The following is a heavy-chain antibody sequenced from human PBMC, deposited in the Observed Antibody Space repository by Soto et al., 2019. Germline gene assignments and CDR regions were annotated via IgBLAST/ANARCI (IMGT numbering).Heavy chain of an antibody. Sequence: SVKVSCKASGGAFNTFTINWVRQAPGQGLEWMAKIIPILNITHYAQNFQGRVTISADKSTSTAYMELSSLRSEDTAVYYCARVRGITGTYYYGMDVWGQGTTVTVSS. V-gene: IGHV1-69*02. D-gene: IGHD1-20*01. CDR3: ARVRGITGTYYYGMDV. CDR1: GGAFNTFT. CDR2: IIPILNIT. J-gene: IGHJ6*02.